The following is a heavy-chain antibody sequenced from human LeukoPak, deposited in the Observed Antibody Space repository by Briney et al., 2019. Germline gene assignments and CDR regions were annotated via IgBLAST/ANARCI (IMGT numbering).Heavy chain of an antibody. V-gene: IGHV3-7*03. CDR2: IKEDGSEK. D-gene: IGHD3-10*01. CDR1: GFTLSSYW. Sequence: GGSLRLSCAASGFTLSSYWMSWVRQAPGKGLEWVANIKEDGSEKYCVDSVKGRFTISRDNAQNSVYLHMNSLTAEDTALYYCARDWVAGVPFDAFDIWCQGTMVSVSS. J-gene: IGHJ3*02. CDR3: ARDWVAGVPFDAFDI.